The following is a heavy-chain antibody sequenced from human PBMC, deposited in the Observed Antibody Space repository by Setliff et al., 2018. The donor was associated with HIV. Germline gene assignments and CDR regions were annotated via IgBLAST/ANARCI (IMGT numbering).Heavy chain of an antibody. CDR2: FNPEEGKT. J-gene: IGHJ1*01. V-gene: IGHV1-24*01. D-gene: IGHD3-10*01. CDR3: AASISSRHYYGSAL. CDR1: GYTLSELS. Sequence: ASVKVSCKISGYTLSELSMHWVRLAPGKGLEWMVGFNPEEGKTIYAQKFQGRVTMTEDTSTDTAFMDLNNLRSEDTAVYYCAASISSRHYYGSALWGRGTLVTVSS.